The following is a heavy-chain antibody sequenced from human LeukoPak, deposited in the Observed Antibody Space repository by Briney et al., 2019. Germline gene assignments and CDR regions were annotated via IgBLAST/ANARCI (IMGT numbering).Heavy chain of an antibody. CDR3: ARVGIVVVPAAIPHFDY. D-gene: IGHD2-2*01. CDR1: GGSISSYY. Sequence: PSETLSLTCTVSGGSISSYYWSWLRQPPGKGLEWIAYIYYSGSTNYNPSPKSRVTISVDTSKNQSSLKLSSVAAADTAVYYCARVGIVVVPAAIPHFDYWGQGTLVTVSS. J-gene: IGHJ4*02. CDR2: IYYSGST. V-gene: IGHV4-59*01.